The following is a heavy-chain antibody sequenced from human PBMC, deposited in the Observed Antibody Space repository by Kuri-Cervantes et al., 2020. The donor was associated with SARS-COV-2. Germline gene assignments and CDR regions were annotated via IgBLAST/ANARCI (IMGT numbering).Heavy chain of an antibody. CDR3: ARDPYYYDSSGYPD. Sequence: ASVKVSCKASGYTFTSYGISWVRQAPGQGLEWMGWISAYNGNTNYAQKLQGRVTMTTDTSTSTAYMELRSLRSDDTAVYYCARDPYYYDSSGYPDWGQGTLVTVSS. V-gene: IGHV1-18*01. J-gene: IGHJ4*02. CDR2: ISAYNGNT. CDR1: GYTFTSYG. D-gene: IGHD3-22*01.